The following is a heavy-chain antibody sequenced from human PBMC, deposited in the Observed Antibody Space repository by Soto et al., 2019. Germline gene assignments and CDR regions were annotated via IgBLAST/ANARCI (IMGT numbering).Heavy chain of an antibody. CDR3: AREGQAPYYYYGMDG. CDR2: ISGYNGNT. CDR1: GYTFTNYG. J-gene: IGHJ6*02. V-gene: IGHV1-18*01. Sequence: QVQVVQSGDEVKKPGASVKVSCKASGYTFTNYGFSWVRQAPGQGLEWMGWISGYNGNTKYAEKFQGRVTMPTDTSTSTANMELRSLRSDDTAVYYCAREGQAPYYYYGMDGWGQGTAVTVSS.